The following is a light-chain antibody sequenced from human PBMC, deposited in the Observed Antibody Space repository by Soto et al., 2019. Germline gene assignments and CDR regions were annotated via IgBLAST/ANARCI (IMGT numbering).Light chain of an antibody. CDR1: QSVSSN. V-gene: IGKV3-15*01. J-gene: IGKJ2*01. Sequence: EIVMTQSPATLAVSPGERAALSCRASQSVSSNFAWYQQKPGQAPRLLIYGASSRATGTPARFSGSGSGTEFTLTISSLQSEDFAGYYCQQYNNWPYTFGLGTQVEMK. CDR2: GAS. CDR3: QQYNNWPYT.